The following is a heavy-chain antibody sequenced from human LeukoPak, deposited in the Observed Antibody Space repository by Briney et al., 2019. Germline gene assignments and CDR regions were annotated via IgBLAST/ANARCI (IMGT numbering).Heavy chain of an antibody. J-gene: IGHJ4*02. Sequence: PSGTLSLTCAVSGGSISSSNWWSWVRQPPGKGLEWIGYIYNSGSTNYNPSLKSRVTISVDTSKNQFSLKLTSVTAADTAVYYCARDRELGYWGQGTLVTVSS. CDR3: ARDRELGY. D-gene: IGHD3-10*01. CDR2: IYNSGST. V-gene: IGHV4-4*02. CDR1: GGSISSSNW.